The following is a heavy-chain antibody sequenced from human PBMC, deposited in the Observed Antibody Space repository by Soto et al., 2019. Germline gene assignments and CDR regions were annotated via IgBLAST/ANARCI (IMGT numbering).Heavy chain of an antibody. D-gene: IGHD5-18*01. CDR2: ISSSGSTI. Sequence: QVQLVESGGGLVKPGGSLRLSCAASGFTFSDYYMSWIRQAPGKGLEWVSYISSSGSTISYADSVKGRFTISRDNVKNALYLQMNSLRAADTAVYYCARDHSSYYYGMDVWGQGTTVTVSS. CDR3: ARDHSSYYYGMDV. CDR1: GFTFSDYY. V-gene: IGHV3-11*01. J-gene: IGHJ6*02.